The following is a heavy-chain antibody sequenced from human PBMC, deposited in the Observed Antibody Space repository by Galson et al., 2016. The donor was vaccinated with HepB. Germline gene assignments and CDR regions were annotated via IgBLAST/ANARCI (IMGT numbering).Heavy chain of an antibody. Sequence: SLRLSCAASGFSFSSYRMSWVRQAPGKGLEWVANINQDGSETHYVDSMKGRFTISGDNAKKSLYLQMNSLRVGDTAVYYCARAGGFLGWLPTPYYYGVDVWGQGTTVTVSS. CDR3: ARAGGFLGWLPTPYYYGVDV. V-gene: IGHV3-7*03. CDR1: GFSFSSYR. CDR2: INQDGSET. D-gene: IGHD3-3*01. J-gene: IGHJ6*02.